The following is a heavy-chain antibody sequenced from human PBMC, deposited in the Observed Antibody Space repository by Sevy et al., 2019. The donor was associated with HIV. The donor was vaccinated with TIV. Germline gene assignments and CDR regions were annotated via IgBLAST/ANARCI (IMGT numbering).Heavy chain of an antibody. CDR2: ISAYNGNT. Sequence: ASVKVPCKASGYTFTSYGISWVRQAPGQGLEWMGWISAYNGNTNYAQKLQGRVTMTTDTSTSTAYMELRSLRSDDTAVYYCARVPAARGGYYYYGMDVWGQGTTVTVSS. CDR3: ARVPAARGGYYYYGMDV. V-gene: IGHV1-18*01. D-gene: IGHD3-16*01. CDR1: GYTFTSYG. J-gene: IGHJ6*02.